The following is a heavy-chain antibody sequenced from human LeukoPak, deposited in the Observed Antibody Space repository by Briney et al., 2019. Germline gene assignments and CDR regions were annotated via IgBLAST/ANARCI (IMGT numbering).Heavy chain of an antibody. CDR2: INTNTGNP. J-gene: IGHJ3*02. Sequence: GASVKVSCKASGYTFTSYAMDWVRQAPGQGLEWMGWINTNTGNPTYAQGFTGRFVFSLDTSVSTAYLQISSLKAEDTAVYYCARDAPRFYYYDSSGYGSDAFDIWGQGTMVTVSS. CDR3: ARDAPRFYYYDSSGYGSDAFDI. D-gene: IGHD3-22*01. V-gene: IGHV7-4-1*02. CDR1: GYTFTSYA.